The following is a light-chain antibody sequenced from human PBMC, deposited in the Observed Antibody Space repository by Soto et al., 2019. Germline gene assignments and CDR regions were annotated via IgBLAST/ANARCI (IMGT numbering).Light chain of an antibody. Sequence: EIVVTKSPATPALSPGERATLSCRASQSVANSYLAWYQQKPGQAPRLLIDRASSRATGIPDRFSGSGSGTDFTLTISRLEFLYFAGDYREQYGTLIPLGP. CDR2: RAS. CDR1: QSVANSY. V-gene: IGKV3-20*01. J-gene: IGKJ3*01. CDR3: EQYGTLIP.